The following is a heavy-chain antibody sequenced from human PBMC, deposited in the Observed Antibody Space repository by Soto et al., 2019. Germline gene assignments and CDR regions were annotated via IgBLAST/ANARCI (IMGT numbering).Heavy chain of an antibody. Sequence: SETLSLTCTVSGGSVSSGSYYWSWIRQPPGKGLEWIGYIYYSGSTNYNPSLKSRVTISVDTSKNQFSLKLSSVTAADTAVYYCARGLHLGLDYWGQGSLVTVSS. V-gene: IGHV4-61*01. D-gene: IGHD3-16*01. CDR1: GGSVSSGSYY. CDR2: IYYSGST. J-gene: IGHJ4*02. CDR3: ARGLHLGLDY.